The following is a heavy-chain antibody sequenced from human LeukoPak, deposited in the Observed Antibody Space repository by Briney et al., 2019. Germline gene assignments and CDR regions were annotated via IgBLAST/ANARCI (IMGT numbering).Heavy chain of an antibody. CDR1: GGSVSDYY. V-gene: IGHV4-59*08. CDR2: IYYTGST. Sequence: SETLSLTCTISGGSVSDYYWSWIRQSPGKGLEWIGYIYYTGSTTYNPSLKSRVTMSADTSKNQFSLRLNSVTAADTAVYYCARGRDGYNFLNRGEYYYFDYWGQGTLVTVSS. J-gene: IGHJ4*02. D-gene: IGHD5-24*01. CDR3: ARGRDGYNFLNRGEYYYFDY.